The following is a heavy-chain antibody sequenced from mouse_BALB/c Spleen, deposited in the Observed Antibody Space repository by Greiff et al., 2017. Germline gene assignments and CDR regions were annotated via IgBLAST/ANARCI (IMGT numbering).Heavy chain of an antibody. CDR2: ILPGSGST. D-gene: IGHD2-1*01. Sequence: VQLQQSGAELMKPGASVKISCKATGYTFSSYWIEWVKQRPGHGLEWIGEILPGSGSTNYNEKFKGKATFTADTSSNTAYMQLSSLTSEDSAVYYCARGIYYGNSYYFDYWGQGTTLTVSS. V-gene: IGHV1-9*01. J-gene: IGHJ2*01. CDR3: ARGIYYGNSYYFDY. CDR1: GYTFSSYW.